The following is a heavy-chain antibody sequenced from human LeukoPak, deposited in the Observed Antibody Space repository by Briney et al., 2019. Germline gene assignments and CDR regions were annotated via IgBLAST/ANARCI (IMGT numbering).Heavy chain of an antibody. CDR1: GFTFSSYW. Sequence: LPGGSLRLSCAASGFTFSSYWMSWVRQAPGKGLEWVANIKEDGSEKNYVDSVKGRFTISRDNAKNSLYLQMNILRAEDTAVYYCARGGGRHVEYWGQGNLVTVPS. CDR3: ARGGGRHVEY. CDR2: IKEDGSEK. V-gene: IGHV3-7*05. J-gene: IGHJ4*02. D-gene: IGHD3-16*01.